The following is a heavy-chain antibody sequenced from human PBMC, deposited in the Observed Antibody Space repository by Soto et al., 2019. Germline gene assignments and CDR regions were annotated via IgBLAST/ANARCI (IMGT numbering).Heavy chain of an antibody. D-gene: IGHD6-6*01. CDR3: ARGGPALARALDY. CDR1: GFTVSSNY. J-gene: IGHJ4*02. V-gene: IGHV3-53*01. CDR2: IYSGGST. Sequence: EVQLLESGGGLIQPGGSLRLSCAASGFTVSSNYMSWVRQAPGKGVECVAVIYSGGSTFYADSVKGRFTISRDNSKNTLYLQMNSLRAKDTAVYYCARGGPALARALDYWGQGTRVTVSS.